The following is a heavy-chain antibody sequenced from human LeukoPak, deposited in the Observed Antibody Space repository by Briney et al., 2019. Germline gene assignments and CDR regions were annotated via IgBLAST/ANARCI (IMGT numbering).Heavy chain of an antibody. CDR1: GFTFSSYG. D-gene: IGHD6-19*01. V-gene: IGHV3-33*01. CDR3: ARVKIAASSGWPYGMDV. Sequence: PGRSLRLSCAASGFTFSSYGMHWVRQAPGKGLEWVAVIWYDGSNKYYADSVKGRFTISRDNAKNSLYLQMNSLRAEDTAVYYCARVKIAASSGWPYGMDVWGQGTTVTVSS. J-gene: IGHJ6*02. CDR2: IWYDGSNK.